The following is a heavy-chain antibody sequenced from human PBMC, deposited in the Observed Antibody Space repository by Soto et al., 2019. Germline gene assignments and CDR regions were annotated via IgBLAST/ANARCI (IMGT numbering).Heavy chain of an antibody. V-gene: IGHV4-59*01. Sequence: SETLSLTCTVSGGSISSYYWSWIRQPPGKGLEWIGYIYYSGSTNYNPSLKSRVTISVDTSKNQFSLKLSSVTAADTAVYYCAKRYGGNFDYWGQGTLVTVSS. CDR2: IYYSGST. CDR3: AKRYGGNFDY. J-gene: IGHJ4*02. CDR1: GGSISSYY. D-gene: IGHD1-26*01.